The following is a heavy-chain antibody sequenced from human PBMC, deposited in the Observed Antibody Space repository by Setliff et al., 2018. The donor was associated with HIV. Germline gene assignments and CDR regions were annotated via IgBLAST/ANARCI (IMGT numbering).Heavy chain of an antibody. CDR1: GYTFTNYY. CDR3: VRLTADRTNYYYYMDV. V-gene: IGHV1-18*04. J-gene: IGHJ6*03. CDR2: ITDYNGNT. D-gene: IGHD2-8*01. Sequence: GASVKVSCKASGYTFTNYYMHWVRQAPGQGLEWMGWITDYNGNTNYAQKLQGRVTMTTDTSTSTAYMEVRSLSFDDTAVYYCVRLTADRTNYYYYMDVWGKGTTVTVSS.